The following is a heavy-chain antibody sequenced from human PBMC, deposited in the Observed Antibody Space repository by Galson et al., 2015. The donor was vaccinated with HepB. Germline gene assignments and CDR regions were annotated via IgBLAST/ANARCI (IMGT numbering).Heavy chain of an antibody. Sequence: SLRLSCAASGFTFSSYSMNWVRQAPGKGLEWVSYISSSSSTIYYADSVKGRFTISRDNAKNSLYLQMNSLRAEDTAVYYCARDALPLLLWDGMDVWGQGTTVTVSS. CDR1: GFTFSSYS. D-gene: IGHD3-10*01. V-gene: IGHV3-48*04. CDR2: ISSSSSTI. CDR3: ARDALPLLLWDGMDV. J-gene: IGHJ6*02.